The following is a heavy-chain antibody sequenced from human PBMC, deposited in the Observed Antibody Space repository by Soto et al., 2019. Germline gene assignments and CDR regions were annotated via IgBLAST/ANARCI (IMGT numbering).Heavy chain of an antibody. CDR2: IGIGSSTK. V-gene: IGHV3-48*01. J-gene: IGHJ4*02. CDR3: IVDVPNGNVYVPIDY. D-gene: IGHD2-15*01. CDR1: GFTFRNYG. Sequence: PGGSLRLSCAASGFTFRNYGMNWVRQAPGKGLEWVSYIGIGSSTKYYADSVKGRFTISRDNAKNSLYLQMNSLKAEDTAVYYCIVDVPNGNVYVPIDYWGQGTLVTVSS.